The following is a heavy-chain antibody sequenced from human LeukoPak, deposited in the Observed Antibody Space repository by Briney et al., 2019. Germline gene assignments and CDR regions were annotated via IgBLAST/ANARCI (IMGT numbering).Heavy chain of an antibody. CDR1: GYTFTGYY. D-gene: IGHD3-3*01. CDR3: ADFYTTSGFFY. V-gene: IGHV1-2*06. J-gene: IGHJ4*02. CDR2: INPNSGGT. Sequence: ASVKVSCKASGYTFTGYYMHWVRQAPGQGLEWMGRINPNSGGTNYAQKFQGRVTMTRDTSTDTAYMELSNLQSEDTAVYFCADFYTTSGFFYWGQGTLVTVSS.